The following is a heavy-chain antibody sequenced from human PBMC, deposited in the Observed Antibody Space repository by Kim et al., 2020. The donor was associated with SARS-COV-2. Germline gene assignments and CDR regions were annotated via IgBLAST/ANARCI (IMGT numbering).Heavy chain of an antibody. CDR1: GGSISNNNYF. Sequence: SETLSLTCSVSGGSISNNNYFWGWIRQPPGTGLEWIANIHYSGSTFYNPSLKSRVTISVDTSKNQFSLKVTSVTAADTALYYCATHKRFADYVDYWGQGTLVTVSS. CDR3: ATHKRFADYVDY. V-gene: IGHV4-39*01. CDR2: IHYSGST. J-gene: IGHJ4*02.